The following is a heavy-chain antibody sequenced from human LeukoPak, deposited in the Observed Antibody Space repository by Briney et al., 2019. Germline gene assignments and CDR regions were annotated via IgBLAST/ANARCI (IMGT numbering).Heavy chain of an antibody. CDR2: IWNDGSNK. J-gene: IGHJ4*02. D-gene: IGHD1-26*01. V-gene: IGHV3-33*08. Sequence: GGSLRLSCAASGFSVSSNYMSWVRQAPGKGLEWVAVIWNDGSNKYYAGSVKGRFTISRDNSRNTLYLQMNSLGGEDTAVYYCARDGWELLRDLGPLNYWGQGTLVTVSS. CDR3: ARDGWELLRDLGPLNY. CDR1: GFSVSSNY.